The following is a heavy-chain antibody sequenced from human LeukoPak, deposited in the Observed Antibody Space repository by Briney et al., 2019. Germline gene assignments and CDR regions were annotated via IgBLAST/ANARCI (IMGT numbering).Heavy chain of an antibody. D-gene: IGHD6-13*01. CDR3: ARGSIAAAGYYFDY. CDR2: ISACNGNT. Sequence: ASVKVSCKASGYTFTSYGISWVRQAPGQGLEWMGWISACNGNTNYAQMLQGRVTMTTDTSTSTAYMELRSLRSDDTAVYYCARGSIAAAGYYFDYWGQGTLVTVSS. V-gene: IGHV1-18*01. CDR1: GYTFTSYG. J-gene: IGHJ4*02.